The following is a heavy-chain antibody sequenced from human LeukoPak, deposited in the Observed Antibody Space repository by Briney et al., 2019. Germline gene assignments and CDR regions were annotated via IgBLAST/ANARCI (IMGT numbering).Heavy chain of an antibody. J-gene: IGHJ6*03. Sequence: ASVKVSCKASGYTFTSYGISWVRQAPGQGLEWMGWISAYNGNTNYAQKLQGRVTMTTDTSTSTAYMELRSLRSDDTAVYYCARAPRPATIGGDPHYYMDVWGKGTTVTVSS. CDR1: GYTFTSYG. CDR3: ARAPRPATIGGDPHYYMDV. CDR2: ISAYNGNT. V-gene: IGHV1-18*01. D-gene: IGHD2-2*02.